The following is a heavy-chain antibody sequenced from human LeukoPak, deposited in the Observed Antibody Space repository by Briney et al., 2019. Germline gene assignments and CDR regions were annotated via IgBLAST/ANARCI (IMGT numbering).Heavy chain of an antibody. D-gene: IGHD6-19*01. V-gene: IGHV1-18*01. CDR1: GYTFTSYG. J-gene: IGHJ5*02. CDR3: AYNAVAGTNWFDP. CDR2: ISAYNGNT. Sequence: ASVKVSCKASGYTFTSYGISWVRQAPGQGLEWMGWISAYNGNTNYAQKLQGRVTMTTDTSKSTAYMELRSLRSDDTAVYYCAYNAVAGTNWFDPWGQGTLVTVSS.